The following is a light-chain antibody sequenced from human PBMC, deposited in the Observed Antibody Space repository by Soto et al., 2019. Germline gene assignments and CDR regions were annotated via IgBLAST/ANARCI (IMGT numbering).Light chain of an antibody. CDR3: QQYNNWPPIT. CDR2: GAS. Sequence: EIVMTQSPATLSVSPGERATLSCRASQSVSGNLAWYQQKPGQAPRLLIYGASTRATGIPARFSGSGSGTEFTLTISSLQSEDFAVYCCQQYNNWPPITFGQGTRLEIK. CDR1: QSVSGN. J-gene: IGKJ5*01. V-gene: IGKV3-15*01.